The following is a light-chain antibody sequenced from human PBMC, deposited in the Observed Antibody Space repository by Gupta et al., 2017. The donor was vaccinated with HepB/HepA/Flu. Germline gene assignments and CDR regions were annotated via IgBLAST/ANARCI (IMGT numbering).Light chain of an antibody. Sequence: DIVMTQSPLSLPVTPGEPASISCRSSQSLLHSNGYNYLDWYLQKPGQSPQLLTYLGSNRASGVRDTLSPSGPLAAFTLKVSMVEAEDVGVYYCMQALETPHTFGEGTLMEIK. V-gene: IGKV2-28*01. CDR3: MQALETPHT. CDR2: LGS. J-gene: IGKJ5*01. CDR1: QSLLHSNGYNY.